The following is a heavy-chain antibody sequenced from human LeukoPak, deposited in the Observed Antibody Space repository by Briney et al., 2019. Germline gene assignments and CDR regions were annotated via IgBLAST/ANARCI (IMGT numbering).Heavy chain of an antibody. CDR3: ARRYGDYLRGFDY. Sequence: GGSLRLSCAASGFTFDDYAMHWVRQAPGKGLEWVSGISWNSGSIGYADSVKGRFTISRDNAKNSLYLQMNSLRAEDTALYYCARRYGDYLRGFDYWGQGTQVTVSS. J-gene: IGHJ4*02. D-gene: IGHD4-17*01. V-gene: IGHV3-9*01. CDR2: ISWNSGSI. CDR1: GFTFDDYA.